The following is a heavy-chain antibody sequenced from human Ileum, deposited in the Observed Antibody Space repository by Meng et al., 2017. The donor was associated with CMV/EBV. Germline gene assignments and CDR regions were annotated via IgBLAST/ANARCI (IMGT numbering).Heavy chain of an antibody. CDR2: VHYSATT. CDR3: ARGRFPSY. Sequence: SETLSLTCTVSGGSISSPDYYWGWIRQPPGKGLEWIGSVHYSATTYYTPSLKSRVTISVDTSKNQFSLKLSSVTAADTAVYYCARGRFPSYWGQGTLVTVSS. CDR1: GGSISSPDYY. V-gene: IGHV4-39*07. J-gene: IGHJ4*02.